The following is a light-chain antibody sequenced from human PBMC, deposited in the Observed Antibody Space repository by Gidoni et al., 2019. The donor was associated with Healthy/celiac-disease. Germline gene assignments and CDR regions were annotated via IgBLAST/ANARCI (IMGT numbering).Light chain of an antibody. CDR2: KAS. CDR1: QSISSW. CDR3: QQYNSYSGT. Sequence: DSERTQYPSTLSASVGDRVTITCRASQSISSWLAWYQQKPGKAPKLLIYKASSLESGVPSRFSGSGSGTEFTLTISSLQPDDFATYYCQQYNSYSGTFGPGTKVDIK. J-gene: IGKJ3*01. V-gene: IGKV1-5*03.